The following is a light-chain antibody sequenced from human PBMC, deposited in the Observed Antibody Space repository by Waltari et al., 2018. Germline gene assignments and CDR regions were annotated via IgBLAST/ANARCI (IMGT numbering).Light chain of an antibody. Sequence: CRDSQSVSVYLPCYQQKPSQAPSLLLYDASDRATRVPASFSGSESGSDFTLTLNSLDPEDVAFYYCQQRTDRPPVTFGQGNRVEMK. CDR1: QSVSVY. CDR2: DAS. J-gene: IGKJ1*01. V-gene: IGKV3-11*01. CDR3: QQRTDRPPVT.